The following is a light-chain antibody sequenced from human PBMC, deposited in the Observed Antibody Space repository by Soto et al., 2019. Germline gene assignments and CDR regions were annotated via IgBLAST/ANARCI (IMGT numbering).Light chain of an antibody. CDR1: SSDVGGYNY. V-gene: IGLV2-8*01. J-gene: IGLJ3*02. CDR3: SSYAASNNFYFV. Sequence: QSVLTQPPSASGSPGQSVTISSTGTSSDVGGYNYVSWYQQYPGRAPKLMIYEVTKRPSGVPDRFSGSKSGNTASLTVSGLQAEDEADYYCSSYAASNNFYFVFGGGTKLTVL. CDR2: EVT.